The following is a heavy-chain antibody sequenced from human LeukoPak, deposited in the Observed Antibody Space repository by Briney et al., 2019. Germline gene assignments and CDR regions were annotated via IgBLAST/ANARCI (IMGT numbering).Heavy chain of an antibody. D-gene: IGHD5-24*01. Sequence: SETLSLSCTVSGGSISSYYWSWIRQPPGQELQWIGYIHSTGTTKLNPSLESRVTMSVDTSKNQFSLKLSSVTAADTAVYYCARHARRDAYNPNDYWGQGTLVTVSS. V-gene: IGHV4-4*09. CDR2: IHSTGTT. CDR1: GGSISSYY. CDR3: ARHARRDAYNPNDY. J-gene: IGHJ4*02.